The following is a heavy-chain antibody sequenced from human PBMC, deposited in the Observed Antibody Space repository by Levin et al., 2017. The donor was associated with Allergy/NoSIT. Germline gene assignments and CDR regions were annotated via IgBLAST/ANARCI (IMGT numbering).Heavy chain of an antibody. CDR2: INSDGSST. Sequence: GGSLRLSCAGSGFTFSRYWMHWVRQAPGKGLVWVSRINSDGSSTSYADSVKGRFTISRDNARDTLFLQMNSLRAEDTAVYYCARVGAASGVGMDGWGQGSTVTVSS. CDR3: ARVGAASGVGMDG. J-gene: IGHJ6*02. D-gene: IGHD6-13*01. CDR1: GFTFSRYW. V-gene: IGHV3-74*01.